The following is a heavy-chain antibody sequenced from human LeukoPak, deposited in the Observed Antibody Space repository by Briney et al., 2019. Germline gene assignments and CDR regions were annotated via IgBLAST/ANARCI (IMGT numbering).Heavy chain of an antibody. CDR1: GYTFTSYG. J-gene: IGHJ6*03. V-gene: IGHV1-18*01. D-gene: IGHD2-15*01. CDR2: ISTYNGNT. Sequence: ASVKVSCKASGYTFTSYGISWVRQAPGQGLEWMGWISTYNGNTNYVQKLQGRVTMTTDTSTSTAYMELRSLRSDDTAVYYCARDLGRRCSGGSCYYYNNYMDVWGIGTTVTVSS. CDR3: ARDLGRRCSGGSCYYYNNYMDV.